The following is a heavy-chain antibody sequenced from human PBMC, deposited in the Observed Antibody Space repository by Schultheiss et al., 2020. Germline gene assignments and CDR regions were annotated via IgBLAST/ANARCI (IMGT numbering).Heavy chain of an antibody. CDR1: GLSISSYY. Sequence: SQTLSLTCTVSGLSISSYYWSWIRQSPGKGLEWIGFVYYSGSSKYNPSLKSRVTISVDKSKNQFSLKLSSVTAADTAVYYCARDTTVAGTFDYWGQGTLVTISS. J-gene: IGHJ4*02. CDR3: ARDTTVAGTFDY. CDR2: VYYSGSS. V-gene: IGHV4-59*12. D-gene: IGHD6-19*01.